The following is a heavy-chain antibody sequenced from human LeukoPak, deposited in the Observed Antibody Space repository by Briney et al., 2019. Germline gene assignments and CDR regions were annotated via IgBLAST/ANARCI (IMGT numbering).Heavy chain of an antibody. CDR2: IIPIFGTA. CDR3: ARALVGSTGVFDY. D-gene: IGHD3-10*01. J-gene: IGHJ4*02. CDR1: GGTFSSYA. Sequence: SVKVSRRASGGTFSSYAISWVRQAPGQGLEWMGGIIPIFGTANYAQKFQGRVTITADESTSTAYMELSSLRSEDTAVYYCARALVGSTGVFDYWGQGTLVTVSS. V-gene: IGHV1-69*13.